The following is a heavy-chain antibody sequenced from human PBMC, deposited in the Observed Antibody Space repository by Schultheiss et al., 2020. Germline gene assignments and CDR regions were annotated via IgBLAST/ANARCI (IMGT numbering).Heavy chain of an antibody. J-gene: IGHJ4*02. Sequence: CGSLRLSCAASGFTFSSYWMSWVRQAPGKGLEWVANIKQDGSEKYYVDSVRGRFTISRDNSQNTLYLQMNSLRAEDTAVYYCARDDRAAADSFDYWGQGTLVTVSS. CDR2: IKQDGSEK. V-gene: IGHV3-7*01. CDR3: ARDDRAAADSFDY. CDR1: GFTFSSYW. D-gene: IGHD6-13*01.